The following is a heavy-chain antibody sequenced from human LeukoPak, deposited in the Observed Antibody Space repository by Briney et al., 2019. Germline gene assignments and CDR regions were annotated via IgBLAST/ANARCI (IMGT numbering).Heavy chain of an antibody. CDR1: GFTFSIYT. J-gene: IGHJ4*02. CDR3: AKAPVTTCSGAYCYPFDY. V-gene: IGHV3-23*01. D-gene: IGHD2-21*01. CDR2: ISVSGNT. Sequence: GGSLRLSCAASGFTFSIYTMNWVRQAPGKGLEWVSAISVSGNTYHADSVKGRFTISRDSSKNTLYLQMNRLRAEDAAVYYCAKAPVTTCSGAYCYPFDYWGQGTLVTVSS.